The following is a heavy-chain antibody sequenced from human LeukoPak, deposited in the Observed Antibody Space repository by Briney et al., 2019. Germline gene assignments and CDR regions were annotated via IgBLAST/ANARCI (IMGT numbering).Heavy chain of an antibody. V-gene: IGHV4-59*12. Sequence: SETLSLTCTVSGGSFSSYYWSWIRQPPGKGLEWIGYIYYSGSTNYNPSLKSRVTISVDTSKNPFSLKLSSVTAADTAVYYCARVLLWFGELSFDYWGQGTLVTVSS. CDR2: IYYSGST. J-gene: IGHJ4*02. D-gene: IGHD3-10*01. CDR3: ARVLLWFGELSFDY. CDR1: GGSFSSYY.